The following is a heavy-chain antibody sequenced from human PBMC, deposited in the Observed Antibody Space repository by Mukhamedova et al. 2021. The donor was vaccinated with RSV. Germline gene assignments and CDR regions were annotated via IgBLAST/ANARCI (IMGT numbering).Heavy chain of an antibody. D-gene: IGHD6-13*01. V-gene: IGHV6-1*01. Sequence: NWIRQSPSRGLEWLGRTHHRSKWYNDYAVSVKSRITINPDTSKNQFSLQLNSVTPEDTAVYYCARYSSSWSYYFDYWGQGTLVTV. J-gene: IGHJ4*02. CDR3: ARYSSSWSYYFDY. CDR2: THHRSKWYN.